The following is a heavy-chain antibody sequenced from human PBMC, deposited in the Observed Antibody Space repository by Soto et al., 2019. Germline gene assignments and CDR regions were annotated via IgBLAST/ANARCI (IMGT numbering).Heavy chain of an antibody. CDR2: IHTGGST. CDR1: GGSISSYY. V-gene: IGHV4-4*07. Sequence: SETLSLTCSVSGGSISSYYWSWIRQPAGKGLEWIGRIHTGGSTNYNPSLKSRVTMSVDTSKNHCSLKLISVTAADTAVYYCARDRTIFGVYAMGIWGQGTTVTVSS. CDR3: ARDRTIFGVYAMGI. J-gene: IGHJ6*02. D-gene: IGHD3-3*01.